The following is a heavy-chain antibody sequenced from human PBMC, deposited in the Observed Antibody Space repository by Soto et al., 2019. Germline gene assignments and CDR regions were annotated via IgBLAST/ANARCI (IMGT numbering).Heavy chain of an antibody. D-gene: IGHD2-2*01. Sequence: EVHLLESGGGLVQPGGSLRLSCAASGFTFNNYAMSWVRQAPGKGLQWVSVISGSDNSTKYLDSVKGRFTISRDNSRNTLYLQMNSLRVEDTAVYYCAKTSCCYTEIDYWGQGTLVTVSS. V-gene: IGHV3-23*01. CDR2: ISGSDNST. CDR1: GFTFNNYA. J-gene: IGHJ4*02. CDR3: AKTSCCYTEIDY.